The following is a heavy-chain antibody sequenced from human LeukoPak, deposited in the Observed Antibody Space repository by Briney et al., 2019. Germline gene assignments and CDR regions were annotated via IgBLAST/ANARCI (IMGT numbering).Heavy chain of an antibody. D-gene: IGHD2-2*01. CDR3: ARDSYCSSTSCFGSFYYGMDV. V-gene: IGHV4-59*12. CDR1: GGSISSYY. Sequence: PSETLSLTCTVSGGSISSYYWSWIRQPPGKGLEWIGYIYHSGNTNYNPSLKSRVTISVDTSKNQFSLKLSSVTAADTAVYYCARDSYCSSTSCFGSFYYGMDVWGQGTTVTVSS. CDR2: IYHSGNT. J-gene: IGHJ6*02.